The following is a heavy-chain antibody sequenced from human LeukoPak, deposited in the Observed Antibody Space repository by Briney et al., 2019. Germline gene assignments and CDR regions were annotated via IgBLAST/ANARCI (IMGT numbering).Heavy chain of an antibody. Sequence: GGSLRLSCAASGFTFSSFAMSWVRQAPGKGLEWVSTISGSGGSTSYADSVKGRFTISRDNSKNTLYLQMNSLRAEDTAVYYCARGAYGDYDYWGQGTLVTVSS. V-gene: IGHV3-23*01. CDR3: ARGAYGDYDY. D-gene: IGHD4-17*01. CDR1: GFTFSSFA. J-gene: IGHJ4*02. CDR2: ISGSGGST.